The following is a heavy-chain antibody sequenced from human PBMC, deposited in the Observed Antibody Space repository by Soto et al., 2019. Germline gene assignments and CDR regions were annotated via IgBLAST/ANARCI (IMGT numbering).Heavy chain of an antibody. Sequence: TPALTCTVSDGSISSCGYYWSWIRQHPGKGLEGIGYIYYSGSTYYNPPLPSRVTLSVDTSKNHFSLKLRAVAAGDRGVYYCAIEGKGSMSVDCWGQGALVPVSP. CDR3: AIEGKGSMSVDC. V-gene: IGHV4-31*03. CDR1: DGSISSCGYY. J-gene: IGHJ4*02. CDR2: IYYSGST. D-gene: IGHD3-10*01.